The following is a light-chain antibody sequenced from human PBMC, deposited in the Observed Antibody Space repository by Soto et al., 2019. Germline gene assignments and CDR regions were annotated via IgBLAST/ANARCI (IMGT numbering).Light chain of an antibody. J-gene: IGKJ1*01. Sequence: VWTHSPGTLSLSPGEGASLSFMASQSVSSVYLACYQHKPGQAPRLLIHGASTRATGIPDRFSGTGSGTDFTLTISRLEPEDFAVYYCQQCRGSRTFGQGTKVDIK. CDR3: QQCRGSRT. V-gene: IGKV3-20*01. CDR2: GAS. CDR1: QSVSSVY.